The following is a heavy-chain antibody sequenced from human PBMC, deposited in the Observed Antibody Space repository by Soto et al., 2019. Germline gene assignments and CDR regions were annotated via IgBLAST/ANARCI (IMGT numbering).Heavy chain of an antibody. D-gene: IGHD2-8*01. CDR3: VRGYCTTTPCSGDFQH. V-gene: IGHV1-46*01. Sequence: ASGKVSCKASGYKFTTYFIHWGRQAPGQGLEWMGMIHTSGDTGYGQKFRGRVTMTIDTSTTTAYMELRHLTSEDTAIYFSVRGYCTTTPCSGDFQHWGQGPLVTVSS. CDR2: IHTSGDT. J-gene: IGHJ1*01. CDR1: GYKFTTYF.